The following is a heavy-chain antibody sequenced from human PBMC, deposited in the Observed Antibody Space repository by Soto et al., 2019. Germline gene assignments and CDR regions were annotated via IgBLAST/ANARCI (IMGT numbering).Heavy chain of an antibody. CDR3: ARVRSGIAVFPIY. CDR2: INPSGGST. Sequence: GASVTVSCKASGYTFTRYYMHWVRQAPGQGLEWMGIINPSGGSTSYAQRFQGRVTMTTDTSTSTAYMELRSLRSDDTAVYYCARVRSGIAVFPIYWGQGTLVTVSS. D-gene: IGHD6-19*01. V-gene: IGHV1-46*01. CDR1: GYTFTRYY. J-gene: IGHJ4*02.